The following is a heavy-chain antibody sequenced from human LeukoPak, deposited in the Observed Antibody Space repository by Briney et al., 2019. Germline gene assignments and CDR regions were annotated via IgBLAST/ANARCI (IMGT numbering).Heavy chain of an antibody. D-gene: IGHD1-7*01. CDR3: ARDVGLELKNWFDP. Sequence: SVKVSCKASGGTFSSYGIGWVRQAPGQGLEWMGGIIPIFGSATYAQKFQGRVTITADKSTSTAYMELSSLRSEDTAVYYCARDVGLELKNWFDPWGQGTLVTVSS. V-gene: IGHV1-69*06. CDR2: IIPIFGSA. CDR1: GGTFSSYG. J-gene: IGHJ5*02.